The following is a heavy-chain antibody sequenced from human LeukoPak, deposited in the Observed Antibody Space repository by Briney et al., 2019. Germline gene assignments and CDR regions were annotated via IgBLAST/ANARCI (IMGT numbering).Heavy chain of an antibody. D-gene: IGHD2-15*01. CDR1: GGSISSYY. CDR3: ARRQRYCIGVSCYSAYGMDV. CDR2: IYYSGST. V-gene: IGHV4-59*08. Sequence: SETLSLTCIVSGGSISSYYWSWIRQPPGKGLEWIGYIYYSGSTNYNPSLKSRVTISVDTSKNQFSLKLSSVTAADTAVYYCARRQRYCIGVSCYSAYGMDVWGQGTTVTVSS. J-gene: IGHJ6*02.